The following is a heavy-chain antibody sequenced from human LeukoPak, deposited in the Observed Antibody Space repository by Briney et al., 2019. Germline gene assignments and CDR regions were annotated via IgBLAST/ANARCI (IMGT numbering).Heavy chain of an antibody. V-gene: IGHV5-51*01. Sequence: GESLKISCKGPGYRFSSYWIGWVRQLPGKGLEWMGIIYPGDSNTKYSSFFQGQVTLLADNFVSTAYLQWSSLEASDTAMYYCAYSGGGGFDIWGLGTMVTVSS. CDR1: GYRFSSYW. D-gene: IGHD3-16*01. CDR3: AYSGGGGFDI. CDR2: IYPGDSNT. J-gene: IGHJ3*02.